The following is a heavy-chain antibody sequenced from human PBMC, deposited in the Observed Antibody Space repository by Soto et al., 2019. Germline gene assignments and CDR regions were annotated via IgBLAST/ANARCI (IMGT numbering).Heavy chain of an antibody. V-gene: IGHV1-46*01. D-gene: IGHD2-15*01. Sequence: ASVKVSCKASGYTFTSYYMHWVRQAPGQGLEWMGIINPSGGSTSYAQKFQGRVTMTRDTSTSTAYMELSSLRSEDTAVYYCARRGSYCSGGSCAPKYMDVWGKGTTVTVSS. CDR2: INPSGGST. J-gene: IGHJ6*03. CDR1: GYTFTSYY. CDR3: ARRGSYCSGGSCAPKYMDV.